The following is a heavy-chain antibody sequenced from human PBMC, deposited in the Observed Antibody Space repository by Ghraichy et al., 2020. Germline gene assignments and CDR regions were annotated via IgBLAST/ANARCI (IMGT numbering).Heavy chain of an antibody. V-gene: IGHV3-23*01. CDR3: AKALGYCSSTSCYTYYYGMDV. J-gene: IGHJ6*02. Sequence: LSLTCAASGFTFSSYAMSWVRQAPGKGLEWVSAISGSGGSTYYADSVKGRFTISRDNSKNTLYLQMNSLRAEDTAVYYCAKALGYCSSTSCYTYYYGMDVWGQGTTVTVSS. D-gene: IGHD2-2*02. CDR1: GFTFSSYA. CDR2: ISGSGGST.